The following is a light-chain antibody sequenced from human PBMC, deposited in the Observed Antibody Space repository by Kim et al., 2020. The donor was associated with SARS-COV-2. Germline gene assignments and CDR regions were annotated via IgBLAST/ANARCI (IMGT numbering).Light chain of an antibody. CDR2: DVN. Sequence: QSALTQPASVSGSPGQSITISCTGTSSDVGRYDHVSWYQQHPGKVPRLILYDVNSRPSGISYRFSGSKSGSTASLTISGLQAEDEADYYCNSYGDGHTWMFGGGTQLTVL. CDR3: NSYGDGHTWM. J-gene: IGLJ3*02. CDR1: SSDVGRYDH. V-gene: IGLV2-14*03.